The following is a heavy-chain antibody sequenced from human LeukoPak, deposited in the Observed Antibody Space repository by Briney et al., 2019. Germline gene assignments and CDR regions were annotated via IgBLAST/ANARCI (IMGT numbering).Heavy chain of an antibody. CDR1: GFTFSSYE. CDR2: ISSSDSTI. D-gene: IGHD3-16*01. CDR3: ARCAHGLGAGVYYMDV. J-gene: IGHJ6*03. V-gene: IGHV3-48*03. Sequence: GGSLRLSCAASGFTFSSYEMNWVRQAPGKGLEWVSYISSSDSTIYYADSVEGRFTISRDNGNNSLYLQLNSLTVDDTAVYYCARCAHGLGAGVYYMDVWGKGTTVIVSS.